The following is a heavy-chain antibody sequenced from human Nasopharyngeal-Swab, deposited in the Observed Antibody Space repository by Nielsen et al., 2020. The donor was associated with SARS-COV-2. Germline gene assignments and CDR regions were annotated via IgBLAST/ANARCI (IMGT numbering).Heavy chain of an antibody. CDR2: IIPIFGTA. Sequence: SVKVSCKASGGTFSSYAISWVRQAPGQGLEWMGGIIPIFGTADYAQKFQDRVTITADESTSPAYMELSSLRSEDTAVYYCARSGYSNSDIDYWGQGTLVTVSS. CDR1: GGTFSSYA. D-gene: IGHD6-6*01. CDR3: ARSGYSNSDIDY. J-gene: IGHJ4*02. V-gene: IGHV1-69*13.